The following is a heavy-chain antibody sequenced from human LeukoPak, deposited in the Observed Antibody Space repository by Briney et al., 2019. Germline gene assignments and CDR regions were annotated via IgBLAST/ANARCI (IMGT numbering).Heavy chain of an antibody. J-gene: IGHJ4*02. D-gene: IGHD3-22*01. V-gene: IGHV1-69*05. Sequence: SVKVSCKASGGTFSSYAISWVRQAPGQGLEWMGRIIPIFGTANYAQKFQGRVTITTDEFTSTAYMELSSLRSEDTAVYYCAGGHLYYYDSSGYLNYFDYWGQGTLVTVSS. CDR2: IIPIFGTA. CDR3: AGGHLYYYDSSGYLNYFDY. CDR1: GGTFSSYA.